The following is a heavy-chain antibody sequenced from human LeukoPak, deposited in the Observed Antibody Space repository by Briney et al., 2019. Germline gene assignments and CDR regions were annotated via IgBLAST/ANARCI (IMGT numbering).Heavy chain of an antibody. CDR3: ARIGYSSSSWDY. CDR1: GFTFNNYW. J-gene: IGHJ4*02. CDR2: IKQDGSQI. Sequence: GGSLRLSCAASGFTFNNYWMSWVRQAPGKGLEWVANIKQDGSQIYYVDSLKGRFTISRDNAKKSVYLQMNSLRGEDTAVYYCARIGYSSSSWDYWGQGTPVTVSS. D-gene: IGHD6-6*01. V-gene: IGHV3-7*01.